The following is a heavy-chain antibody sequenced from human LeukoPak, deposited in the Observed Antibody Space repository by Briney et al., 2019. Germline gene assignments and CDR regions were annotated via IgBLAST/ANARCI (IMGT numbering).Heavy chain of an antibody. CDR3: ARGRKQQLVRDYYYYMDV. CDR1: GYSFTSYG. Sequence: ASVKVSCKASGYSFTSYGISWVRQAPGQGLEWMGWMNPNSGNTGYAQKFQGRVTITRNTSISTAYMELSSLRSEDTAVYYCARGRKQQLVRDYYYYMDVWGKGTTVTVSS. D-gene: IGHD6-13*01. J-gene: IGHJ6*03. V-gene: IGHV1-8*03. CDR2: MNPNSGNT.